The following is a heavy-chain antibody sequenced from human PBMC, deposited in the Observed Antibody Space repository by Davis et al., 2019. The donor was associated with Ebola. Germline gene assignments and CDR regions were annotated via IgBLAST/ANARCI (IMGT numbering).Heavy chain of an antibody. CDR3: ARAPVVVPAAILDYYYGMDV. CDR2: IYNGGST. J-gene: IGHJ6*02. Sequence: GGSLRLSCAASGFTVSSNYMSWVRQAPGKGLEWVSVIYNGGSTYYADSVKGRFTISRDNSKNTLYLQMNSLRSEDTAVYYCARAPVVVPAAILDYYYGMDVWGQGTTVTVSS. V-gene: IGHV3-53*05. D-gene: IGHD2-2*01. CDR1: GFTVSSNY.